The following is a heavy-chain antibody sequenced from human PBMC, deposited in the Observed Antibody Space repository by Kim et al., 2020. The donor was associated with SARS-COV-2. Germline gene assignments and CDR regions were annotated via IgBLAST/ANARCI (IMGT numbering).Heavy chain of an antibody. CDR2: IIPIFGTA. D-gene: IGHD3-9*01. V-gene: IGHV1-69*13. Sequence: SVKVSCKASGGTFSSYAISWVRQAPGQGLDWMGGIIPIFGTANYAQKFQGRVTITADESTSTAYMELSSLRSEDTAVYYCARDPRLDDILTGYYLATYYYGMDVWGQGTTVTVSS. CDR3: ARDPRLDDILTGYYLATYYYGMDV. CDR1: GGTFSSYA. J-gene: IGHJ6*02.